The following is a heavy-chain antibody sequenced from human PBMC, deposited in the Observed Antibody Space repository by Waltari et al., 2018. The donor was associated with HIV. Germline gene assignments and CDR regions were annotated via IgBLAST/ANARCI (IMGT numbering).Heavy chain of an antibody. CDR1: GFTFINAW. V-gene: IGHV3-15*01. CDR3: VTDAVAVPLDTAY. D-gene: IGHD2-21*01. Sequence: EVHLVESGGGLVKPGGSLRVSCTVSGFTFINAWMSWVRQAPGKGLGWLGRIKSKNDGGTIDYAAPVKDRFTILREDSKHTLYLEMSSLKIEDTGIYYCVTDAVAVPLDTAYWGQGTLVTVSS. J-gene: IGHJ4*02. CDR2: IKSKNDGGTI.